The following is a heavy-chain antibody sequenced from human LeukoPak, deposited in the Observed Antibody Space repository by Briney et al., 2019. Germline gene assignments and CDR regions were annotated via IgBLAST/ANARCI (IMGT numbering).Heavy chain of an antibody. D-gene: IGHD3-16*01. CDR2: ISDTGNT. CDR3: ARDLGDWFDP. CDR1: GGSVSSGSYY. J-gene: IGHJ5*02. Sequence: SETLSLTCTVSGGSVSSGSYYWTWIRQPPGKGLERIGYISDTGNTNYNPSLKSRVTISVDTSKNQVSLKLRSVTAADTAVYYCARDLGDWFDPWGQGTLVTVSS. V-gene: IGHV4-61*01.